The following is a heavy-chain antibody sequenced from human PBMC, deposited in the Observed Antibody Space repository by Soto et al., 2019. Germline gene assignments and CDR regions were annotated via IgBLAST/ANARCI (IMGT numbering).Heavy chain of an antibody. J-gene: IGHJ4*02. D-gene: IGHD5-18*01. CDR3: AREGYSYGFRT. V-gene: IGHV1-69*13. Sequence: GASVKVSCKASGGTFSSYAISWVRQAPGQGLEWMGGIIPIFGTANYAQKFQGRVTITADESTSTAYMELSSLRSEDTAVHYCAREGYSYGFRTWGQGTLVTVSS. CDR2: IIPIFGTA. CDR1: GGTFSSYA.